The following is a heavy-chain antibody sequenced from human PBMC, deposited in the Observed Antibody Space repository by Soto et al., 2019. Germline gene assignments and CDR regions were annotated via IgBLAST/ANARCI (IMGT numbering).Heavy chain of an antibody. J-gene: IGHJ4*02. CDR2: ISGSGGST. CDR1: GFTFSSYA. V-gene: IGHV3-23*01. CDR3: AKGPGYYDSCGYYYGY. Sequence: EVQLLESGGGLVQPGGSLRLSCAASGFTFSSYAMSWVRQAPGKGLEWVSAISGSGGSTYYADSVKGRFTISRDNSKNTLYLQMNSLRAEDTAVYCCAKGPGYYDSCGYYYGYWGQGTLVTVSS. D-gene: IGHD3-22*01.